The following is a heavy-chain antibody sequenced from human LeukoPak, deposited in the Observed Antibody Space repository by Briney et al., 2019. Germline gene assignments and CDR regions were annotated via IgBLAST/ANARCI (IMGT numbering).Heavy chain of an antibody. D-gene: IGHD6-13*01. J-gene: IGHJ5*02. CDR3: ARLLADNWFDP. CDR1: GGSISSYY. CDR2: IYYGVST. Sequence: PSETLSLTCTVSGGSISSYYWSWIRQPPGKGLEWIGYIYYGVSTNYNPSLRSRVTISLDTSKKQISLKVRSATAADTAIYYCARLLADNWFDPWGQGTLVTVSS. V-gene: IGHV4-59*08.